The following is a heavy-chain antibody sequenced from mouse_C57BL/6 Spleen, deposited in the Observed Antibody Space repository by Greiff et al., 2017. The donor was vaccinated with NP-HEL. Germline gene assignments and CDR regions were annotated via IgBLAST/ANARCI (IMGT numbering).Heavy chain of an antibody. Sequence: QVQLQQSGAELARPGASVKLSCKASGYTFTSYGISWVKQRTGQGLEWIGEIYPRSGNTYYNEKFKGKATLTADKSSSTAYMELRSLTSEDSAVYFCARWEALYYGYFYAMDYWGQGTSVTVSS. D-gene: IGHD2-2*01. CDR2: IYPRSGNT. J-gene: IGHJ4*01. V-gene: IGHV1-81*01. CDR3: ARWEALYYGYFYAMDY. CDR1: GYTFTSYG.